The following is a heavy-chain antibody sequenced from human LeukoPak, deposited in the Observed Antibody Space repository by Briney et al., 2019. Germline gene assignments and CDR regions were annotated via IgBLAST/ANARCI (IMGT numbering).Heavy chain of an antibody. Sequence: PSETLSLTCTVSGGSISSSSYYWGWIRQPPGKGLEWIGSIYYSGSTYYNPSLKSRVTISVDTSKNQFSLKLSSVTAADTAVYYCARVRLVNSYYYYGMDVWGQGTTVTVSS. CDR2: IYYSGST. CDR1: GGSISSSSYY. J-gene: IGHJ6*02. CDR3: ARVRLVNSYYYYGMDV. V-gene: IGHV4-39*01. D-gene: IGHD2-8*02.